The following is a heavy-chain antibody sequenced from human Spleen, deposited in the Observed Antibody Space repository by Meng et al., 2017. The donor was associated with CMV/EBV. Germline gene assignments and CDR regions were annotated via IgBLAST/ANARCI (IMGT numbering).Heavy chain of an antibody. CDR2: IKQDGSEK. D-gene: IGHD5-18*01. CDR1: GFTLSNYW. CDR3: ARSIQLGSYYYYGMDV. J-gene: IGHJ6*02. Sequence: GESLKISCAASGFTLSNYWMTWVRQAPGKGLEWVANIKQDGSEKYYVDSVKGRFTISRDNAKNSLYLQMNSLRAEDTAVYYCARSIQLGSYYYYGMDVWGQGTTVTVSS. V-gene: IGHV3-7*01.